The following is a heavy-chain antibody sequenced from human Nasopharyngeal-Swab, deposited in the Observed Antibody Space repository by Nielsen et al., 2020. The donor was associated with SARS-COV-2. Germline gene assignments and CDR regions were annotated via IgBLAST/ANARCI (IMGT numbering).Heavy chain of an antibody. D-gene: IGHD5-18*01. Sequence: GESLKISCAASGFTFSSYAMSWVRQAPGKGLEWVSAISGSGGGTYYADSVKGRFTISRDNSKNSLYLQMNSLRAEDTAVYYCARGGKNTAMALTDYWGQGTLVTVSS. V-gene: IGHV3-23*01. CDR1: GFTFSSYA. J-gene: IGHJ4*02. CDR3: ARGGKNTAMALTDY. CDR2: ISGSGGGT.